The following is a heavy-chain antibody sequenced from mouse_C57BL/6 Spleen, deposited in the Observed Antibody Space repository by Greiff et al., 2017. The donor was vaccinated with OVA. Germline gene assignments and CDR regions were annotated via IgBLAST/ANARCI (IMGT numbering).Heavy chain of an antibody. CDR3: ARERELTGTWFAY. V-gene: IGHV1-4*01. CDR1: GYTFTSYT. J-gene: IGHJ3*01. CDR2: LNPSSGYT. D-gene: IGHD4-1*01. Sequence: QVQLQQSGAELARPGASVKMSCKASGYTFTSYTMHWVKQRPGQGLEWIGYLNPSSGYTKYNQKFKDKATLTADKSSSTAYMQLSSLTSEDAAAYYCARERELTGTWFAYWGQGTLVTVSA.